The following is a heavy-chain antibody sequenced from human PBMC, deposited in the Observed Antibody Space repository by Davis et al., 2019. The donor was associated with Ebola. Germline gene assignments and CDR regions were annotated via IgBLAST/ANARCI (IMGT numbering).Heavy chain of an antibody. J-gene: IGHJ4*02. Sequence: ASVKVSCKASGYTFTSYDINWVRQATGQGLEWMGWMNPNSGNTGYAQKFQGRVTMTRNTSISTAYMELSSLRSDDTAVYYCARGSGDYGGADYWGQGTLVTVSS. D-gene: IGHD4-23*01. CDR3: ARGSGDYGGADY. CDR1: GYTFTSYD. CDR2: MNPNSGNT. V-gene: IGHV1-8*01.